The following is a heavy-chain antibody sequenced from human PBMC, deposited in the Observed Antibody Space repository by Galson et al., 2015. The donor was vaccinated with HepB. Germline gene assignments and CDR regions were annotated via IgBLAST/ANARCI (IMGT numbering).Heavy chain of an antibody. CDR1: GFTFSSYS. V-gene: IGHV3-21*01. D-gene: IGHD3-22*01. CDR2: ISSCSSYI. CDR3: ASGWEEYYYDSSGYFDY. J-gene: IGHJ4*02. Sequence: SLRLSCAASGFTFSSYSMNWVRQAPGKGLEWVSSISSCSSYIYYADSVKGRFTISRDNAKNSLYLQMNSLRAEDTAVYYCASGWEEYYYDSSGYFDYWGQGTLVTVSS.